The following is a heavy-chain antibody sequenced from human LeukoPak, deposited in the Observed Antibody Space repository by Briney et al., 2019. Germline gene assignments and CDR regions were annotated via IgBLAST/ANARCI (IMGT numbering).Heavy chain of an antibody. D-gene: IGHD2-15*01. V-gene: IGHV3-7*03. J-gene: IGHJ4*02. CDR2: IKQDGSEK. CDR1: GFTSSSYW. CDR3: ARAPYCIGGSCRFDY. Sequence: GSLRLSCAVSGFTSSSYWLSWVRQAPGKGLEWLANIKQDGSEKYYVDSVKGRFTISRDNDKNALYLQMNSLRAEDTAVYYCARAPYCIGGSCRFDYWGQGTLVTVSS.